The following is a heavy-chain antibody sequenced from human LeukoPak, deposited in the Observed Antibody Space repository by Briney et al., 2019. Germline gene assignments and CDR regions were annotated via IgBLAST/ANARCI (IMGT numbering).Heavy chain of an antibody. CDR2: IRNRAKSYTT. V-gene: IGHV3-72*01. J-gene: IGHJ3*02. D-gene: IGHD3-22*01. CDR1: GFSFSDHY. Sequence: GGSLRLSCAASGFSFSDHYTDWVRQAPGKGLEWVGRIRNRAKSYTTQYAPSVKDRFTISRDESRKSLYLQMNSLKTEDMAVYFCARVGDYYDSRGYSTDAFDIWGQGTMVTVSS. CDR3: ARVGDYYDSRGYSTDAFDI.